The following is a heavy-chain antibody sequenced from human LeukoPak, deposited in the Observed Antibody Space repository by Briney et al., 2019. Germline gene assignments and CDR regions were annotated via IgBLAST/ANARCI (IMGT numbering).Heavy chain of an antibody. D-gene: IGHD6-19*01. CDR1: GGSISSGSYY. CDR2: IYTSGST. CDR3: ARLSRSGWVDY. Sequence: PSQTLSLTCTVSGGSISSGSYYWSWIRQPAEKGLEWIGRIYTSGSTNYNPSLKSRVTISVDTSKNQFSLKLSSVTAADTAVYYCARLSRSGWVDYWGQGTLVTVSS. V-gene: IGHV4-61*02. J-gene: IGHJ4*02.